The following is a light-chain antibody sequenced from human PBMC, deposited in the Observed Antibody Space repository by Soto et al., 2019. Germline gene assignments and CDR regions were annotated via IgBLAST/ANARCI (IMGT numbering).Light chain of an antibody. V-gene: IGKV3-15*01. J-gene: IGKJ5*01. CDR2: GAS. Sequence: ETVMTQSPATLSVSPGERATLSCRASQSVSSNLAWYQQKPGQAPRLLIYGASTRASGNPGRFSGSGSGTEFTLTISSLQSEDFAVYYCQQYNNWPPITFGQGTRLEIK. CDR1: QSVSSN. CDR3: QQYNNWPPIT.